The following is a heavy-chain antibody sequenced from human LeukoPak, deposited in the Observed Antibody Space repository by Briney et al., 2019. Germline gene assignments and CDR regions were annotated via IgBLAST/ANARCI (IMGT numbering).Heavy chain of an antibody. J-gene: IGHJ4*02. CDR3: ARESESSGWYDY. V-gene: IGHV3-43*02. Sequence: GGSLRLSCAAPGFMFHDYAIHWVRQAPGKGPEGVCHISGDGGSTFYADSVKGRFTISRDNSKNSLYLQMNSLRSDDTALYYCARESESSGWYDYWGQGTLVTVSS. CDR2: ISGDGGST. CDR1: GFMFHDYA. D-gene: IGHD6-19*01.